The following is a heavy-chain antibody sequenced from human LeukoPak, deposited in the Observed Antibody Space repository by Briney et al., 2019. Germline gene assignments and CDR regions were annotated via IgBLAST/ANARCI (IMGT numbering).Heavy chain of an antibody. Sequence: GGSLRLSCAASGFSFSTYGMHWVRQAPGKGLEWVAFIRYDGSKKYYADSVEGRVTISRDNSNNTLSLQMSSLRAEDTAVYYCARSGYYYGSGSYIDYWGQGTLVTVSS. J-gene: IGHJ4*02. CDR1: GFSFSTYG. CDR2: IRYDGSKK. V-gene: IGHV3-30*02. D-gene: IGHD3-10*01. CDR3: ARSGYYYGSGSYIDY.